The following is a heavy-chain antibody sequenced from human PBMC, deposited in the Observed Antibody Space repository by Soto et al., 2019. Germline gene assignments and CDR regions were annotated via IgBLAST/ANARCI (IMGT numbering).Heavy chain of an antibody. CDR3: ARGGGMDV. Sequence: LSLTCAVYGGSFSGYYWSWIRQPPGKGLEWIGEINHSGSTNYNPSLKSRVAISVDTSKNQFSLKLSSVTAADTAVYYCARGGGMDVWGQGTTVTVSS. CDR2: INHSGST. V-gene: IGHV4-34*01. CDR1: GGSFSGYY. J-gene: IGHJ6*02.